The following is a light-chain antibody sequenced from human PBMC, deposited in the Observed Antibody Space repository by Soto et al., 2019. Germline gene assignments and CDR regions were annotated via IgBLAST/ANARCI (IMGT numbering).Light chain of an antibody. Sequence: QSVLTQPPSVSGAPGQRVTISCTGSSSNIGAGYDVHWYQQLPGTAHKLLIYGNSNRPSGVPDRFSGSKSGTLASLAITGLQAEDEADYYCQSYDSSLSGWVFGGGTKLTVL. CDR1: SSNIGAGYD. CDR3: QSYDSSLSGWV. J-gene: IGLJ3*02. CDR2: GNS. V-gene: IGLV1-40*01.